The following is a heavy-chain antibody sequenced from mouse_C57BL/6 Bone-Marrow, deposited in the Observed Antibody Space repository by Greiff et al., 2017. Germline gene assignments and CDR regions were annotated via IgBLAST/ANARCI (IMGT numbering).Heavy chain of an antibody. CDR2: IDPSDSYT. V-gene: IGHV1-69*01. CDR3: ARSYYGRAMDY. CDR1: GYTFTSYW. Sequence: QVQLQQPGAELVMPGASVKLSCKASGYTFTSYWMHWVKQRPGQGLEWIGEIDPSDSYTNYNQKFKGKSTLTVDKSSSTAYMQLSSLTSEDSAVYYCARSYYGRAMDYWGQGASVTVSS. D-gene: IGHD1-1*01. J-gene: IGHJ4*01.